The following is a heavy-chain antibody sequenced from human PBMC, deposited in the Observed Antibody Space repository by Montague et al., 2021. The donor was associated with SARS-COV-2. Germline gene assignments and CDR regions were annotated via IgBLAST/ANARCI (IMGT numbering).Heavy chain of an antibody. CDR2: IYWXDEK. J-gene: IGHJ4*02. CDR1: GFSLSTSGVG. V-gene: IGHV2-5*01. D-gene: IGHD3-22*01. CDR3: AYRHSYDSSGYYRDY. Sequence: PALVKPTKTLTLTCTFSGFSLSTSGVGVGWIRQPPGKALEWLGIIYWXDEKRYSPSRKSRLTITKDTSKNQVVLTMTNMDPVDTATYYCAYRHSYDSSGYYRDYWGQGTLVTVSS.